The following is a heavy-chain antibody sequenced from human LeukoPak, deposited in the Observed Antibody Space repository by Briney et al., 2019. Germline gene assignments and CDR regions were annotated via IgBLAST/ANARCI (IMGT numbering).Heavy chain of an antibody. CDR1: GFTFSSYS. CDR3: AREGSSWYGGVDY. D-gene: IGHD6-13*01. J-gene: IGHJ4*02. CDR2: ISSSSSYV. V-gene: IGHV3-21*01. Sequence: GGSLRLSCAASGFTFSSYSMNWVRQAPGKGLEWVSSISSSSSYVYYADSVKGRFTISRDNAKNSLYLQMNSLRAEDTAVYYCAREGSSWYGGVDYWGQGTLVTVSS.